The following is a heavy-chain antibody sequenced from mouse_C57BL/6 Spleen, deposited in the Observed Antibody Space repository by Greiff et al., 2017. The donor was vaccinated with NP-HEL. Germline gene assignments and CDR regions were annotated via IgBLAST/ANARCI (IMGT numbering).Heavy chain of an antibody. D-gene: IGHD3-2*02. V-gene: IGHV1-64*01. CDR2: IHPNSGST. J-gene: IGHJ2*01. CDR1: GYTFTSYW. CDR3: AREGDSSGYGGYFDY. Sequence: QVQLQQSGAELVKPGASVKLSCKASGYTFTSYWMHWVKQRPGQGLEWIGMIHPNSGSTNYNEKFKSKATLTVDKSSSTAYMQLSSLTSEDSAVYYCAREGDSSGYGGYFDYWGQGTTLTVSS.